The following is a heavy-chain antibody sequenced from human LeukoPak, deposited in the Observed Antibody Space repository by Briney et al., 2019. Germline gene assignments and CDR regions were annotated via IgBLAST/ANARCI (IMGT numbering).Heavy chain of an antibody. CDR3: ARLAGYCSSTSCSEFDY. CDR1: GYSFTNYW. CDR2: MYPGDSDT. Sequence: GESLKISCKGSGYSFTNYWIGWVRQMPGKGLEWMGIMYPGDSDTRYSPSFQGQVTISADKSISTAYLQWSSLKASDTAMYYCARLAGYCSSTSCSEFDYWGQGTLVTVSS. J-gene: IGHJ4*02. V-gene: IGHV5-51*01. D-gene: IGHD2-2*03.